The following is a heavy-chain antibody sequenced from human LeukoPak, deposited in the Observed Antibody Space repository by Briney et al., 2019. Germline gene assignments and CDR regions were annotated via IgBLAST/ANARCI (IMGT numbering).Heavy chain of an antibody. Sequence: GGSLRLSCEGSGFSFDKYGMHWVRQAPGKGLEWVAFIRYDEGNKYYADSVKGRFTISRDISRNTLYLQMNSLRPEDTALYYCANDRVFLCISSTCYGSLDYWGRGTLVTVTS. V-gene: IGHV3-30*02. CDR3: ANDRVFLCISSTCYGSLDY. D-gene: IGHD2-2*01. J-gene: IGHJ4*02. CDR1: GFSFDKYG. CDR2: IRYDEGNK.